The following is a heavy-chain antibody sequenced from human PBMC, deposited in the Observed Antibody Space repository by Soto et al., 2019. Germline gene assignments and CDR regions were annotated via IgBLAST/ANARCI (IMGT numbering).Heavy chain of an antibody. CDR3: ARAVAACTHRLIDY. CDR2: ISGSGGST. V-gene: IGHV3-23*01. CDR1: GFTFSSYA. J-gene: IGHJ4*02. Sequence: GGSLRLSCAASGFTFSSYAMSWVRQAPGKGLEWVSAISGSGGSTYYADSVKGRFTISRDNSKNTLYLQMNSLRAEDTAVYYCARAVAACTHRLIDYWGQGTLVTVSS. D-gene: IGHD2-15*01.